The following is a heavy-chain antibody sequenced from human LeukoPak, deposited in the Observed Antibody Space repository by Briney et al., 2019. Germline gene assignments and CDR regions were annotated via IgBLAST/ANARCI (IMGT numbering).Heavy chain of an antibody. J-gene: IGHJ4*02. CDR3: ARDGNRITFGGVSFDY. V-gene: IGHV1-18*01. Sequence: GASVKVSCKASGYTFTSYGISWVRQAPGQGLEWMGWISAYNGNTNYAQKLQGRVTMTTDTSTSTAYMELRSLRSDDTAVYYCARDGNRITFGGVSFDYWGQGTLVTVSS. D-gene: IGHD3-16*01. CDR1: GYTFTSYG. CDR2: ISAYNGNT.